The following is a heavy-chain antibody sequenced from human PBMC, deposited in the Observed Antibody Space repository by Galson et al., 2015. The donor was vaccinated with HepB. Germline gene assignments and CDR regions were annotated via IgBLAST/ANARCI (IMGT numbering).Heavy chain of an antibody. CDR3: ARAGNYGDAFDI. CDR1: GGTFSSYA. D-gene: IGHD3-16*01. Sequence: SVKVSCKASGGTFSSYAISWVRQAPGQGLEWMGRIIPILGIANYAQKFQGRVTITADESTSTAYMELSSLRSEDTAVYYCARAGNYGDAFDIWGQGTMVTVSS. J-gene: IGHJ3*02. CDR2: IIPILGIA. V-gene: IGHV1-69*04.